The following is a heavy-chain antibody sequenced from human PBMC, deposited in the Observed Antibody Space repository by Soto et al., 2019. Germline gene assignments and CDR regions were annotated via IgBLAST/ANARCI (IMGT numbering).Heavy chain of an antibody. CDR1: GGTFSSYA. D-gene: IGHD2-2*01. CDR2: IIPISGTA. CDR3: ARSQGSSTSLEIYYYYYYGMDV. V-gene: IGHV1-69*01. Sequence: QVQLVQSGAEVKKPGSSVKVSCKASGGTFSSYAISWVRQAPGQGLEWMGGIIPISGTANYAQKFQGRVTITAGESTSTAYMELSTLRSEDTAVCYCARSQGSSTSLEIYYYYYYGMDVWGQGTTVTVSS. J-gene: IGHJ6*02.